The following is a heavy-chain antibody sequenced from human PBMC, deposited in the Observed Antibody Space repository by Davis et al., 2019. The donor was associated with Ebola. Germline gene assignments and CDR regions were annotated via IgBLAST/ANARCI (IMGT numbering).Heavy chain of an antibody. CDR3: ARGPHVGSSSWYRYFQH. J-gene: IGHJ1*01. CDR1: GGSFSGYY. CDR2: INHSGST. V-gene: IGHV4-34*01. D-gene: IGHD6-13*01. Sequence: PGGSLRLSCAVYGGSFSGYYWSWIRQPPGKGLEWIGEINHSGSTNYNPSLKSRVTISVDTSKNQFSLKLSSVTAADTAVYYCARGPHVGSSSWYRYFQHWGQGTLVTVSS.